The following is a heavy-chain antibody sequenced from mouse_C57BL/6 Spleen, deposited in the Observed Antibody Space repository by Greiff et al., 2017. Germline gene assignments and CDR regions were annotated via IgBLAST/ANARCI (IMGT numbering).Heavy chain of an antibody. Sequence: QVQLQQSGPELVKPGASVKISCKASGYAFSSSWMNWVKQRPGKGLEWIGRIYPGDGDTNYNGKFKGKATLTADKSSSTAYMQLSSLTSEDSAVYFCARESYGSSPFAYGGQGTLVTVSA. CDR2: IYPGDGDT. CDR1: GYAFSSSW. D-gene: IGHD1-1*01. J-gene: IGHJ3*01. CDR3: ARESYGSSPFAY. V-gene: IGHV1-82*01.